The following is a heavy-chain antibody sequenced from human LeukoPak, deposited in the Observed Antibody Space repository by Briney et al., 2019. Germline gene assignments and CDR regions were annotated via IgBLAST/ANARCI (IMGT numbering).Heavy chain of an antibody. D-gene: IGHD5-12*01. J-gene: IGHJ4*02. CDR1: GDSVSSNSAA. V-gene: IGHV6-1*01. Sequence: SQTLSLTCAISGDSVSSNSAAWNWIRQSPSRGLEWLGRTYYRSKWYNGYAVSVKSRVTINPDTSKNQFSLQLNSVTPEDTAVYYCARVFSSAYDTSFDYWGQGTPVTVSS. CDR3: ARVFSSAYDTSFDY. CDR2: TYYRSKWYN.